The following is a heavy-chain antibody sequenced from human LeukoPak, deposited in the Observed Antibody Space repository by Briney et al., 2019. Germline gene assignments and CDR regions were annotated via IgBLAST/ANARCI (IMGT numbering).Heavy chain of an antibody. CDR1: GFTFSSYA. CDR2: ISGSGGST. CDR3: AKPYDILTGYRAPYYFDY. Sequence: PGGSPRLSCAASGFTFSSYAMSWVRQAPGKGLEWVSAISGSGGSTYYADSVKGRFTISRDNSKNTLYLQMNSLRAEDTAVYYCAKPYDILTGYRAPYYFDYWGQGTLVTVSS. J-gene: IGHJ4*02. D-gene: IGHD3-9*01. V-gene: IGHV3-23*01.